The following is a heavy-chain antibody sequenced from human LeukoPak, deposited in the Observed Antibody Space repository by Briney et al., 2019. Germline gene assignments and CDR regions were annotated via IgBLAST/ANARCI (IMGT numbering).Heavy chain of an antibody. Sequence: SETLSLTCAVYGGSFSGYYWSWICQPPGKGLEWIGEINDSGSTNYNPSLKSRVTMSVDTSKNQFSLKLSSVTAADTAVYYCARDESHWSGPPRPTHWGQGTLVTVSS. V-gene: IGHV4-34*01. CDR1: GGSFSGYY. D-gene: IGHD3-3*01. CDR3: ARDESHWSGPPRPTH. CDR2: INDSGST. J-gene: IGHJ4*02.